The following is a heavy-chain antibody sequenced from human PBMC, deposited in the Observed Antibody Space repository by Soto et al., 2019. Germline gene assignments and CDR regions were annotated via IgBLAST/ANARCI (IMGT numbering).Heavy chain of an antibody. J-gene: IGHJ4*02. CDR3: AKGYCSGAKCYGLDS. V-gene: IGHV3-23*01. D-gene: IGHD2-15*01. CDR2: ITGNGTNT. CDR1: GFTFSDYT. Sequence: EVQLLESGGGLVQPGGSLRLSCAASGFTFSDYTMSWVRQAPGKGLEWVSTITGNGTNTYYADSVKGRFTISRDNAKSTLHVQMNSLRVEDTALYYCAKGYCSGAKCYGLDSWGQGTLVIVSS.